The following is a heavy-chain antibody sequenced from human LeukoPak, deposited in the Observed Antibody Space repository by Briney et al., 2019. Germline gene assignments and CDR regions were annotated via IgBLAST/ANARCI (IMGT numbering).Heavy chain of an antibody. V-gene: IGHV3-11*01. J-gene: IGHJ6*02. CDR3: AKILRRADSSGWRFYYYGMDV. CDR2: ISSSGSTI. D-gene: IGHD6-19*01. CDR1: GFTFSDYY. Sequence: GGSLRLSCAASGFTFSDYYMSWIRQAPGKGLEWVSYISSSGSTIYYADSVKGRFTISRDNAKNSLYLQMNSLRAEDTAVYYCAKILRRADSSGWRFYYYGMDVWGQGTTVTVSS.